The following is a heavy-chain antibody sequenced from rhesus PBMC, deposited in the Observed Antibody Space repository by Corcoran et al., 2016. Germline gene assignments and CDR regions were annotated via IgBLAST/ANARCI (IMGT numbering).Heavy chain of an antibody. J-gene: IGHJ4*01. CDR1: GGSISSSNW. Sequence: QVQLQESGPGLVKPSETLSLTCAVSGGSISSSNWWSWRRQPPGKGLEWIGYISGSSGSTYYNPSLKRRVTMSKDTSKNQFSLKLSSVTAADTAVYYCARESVGIISAVYYLDYWGQGVLVTVSS. CDR3: ARESVGIISAVYYLDY. CDR2: ISGSSGST. V-gene: IGHV4S19*01. D-gene: IGHD3-22*01.